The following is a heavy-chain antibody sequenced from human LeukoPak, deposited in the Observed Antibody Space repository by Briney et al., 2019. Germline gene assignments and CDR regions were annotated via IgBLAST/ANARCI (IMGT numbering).Heavy chain of an antibody. D-gene: IGHD3-10*01. J-gene: IGHJ4*02. CDR2: ISWNSGSI. Sequence: GGSLRLSCAASGFTFDDYAMHWVRQAPGKGLEWVSGISWNSGSIGYADSAKGRFTISRDNAKNSLYLQMNSLRAEDTALYYCAKAKSNMVRGVIDYWGQGTLVTASS. CDR3: AKAKSNMVRGVIDY. CDR1: GFTFDDYA. V-gene: IGHV3-9*01.